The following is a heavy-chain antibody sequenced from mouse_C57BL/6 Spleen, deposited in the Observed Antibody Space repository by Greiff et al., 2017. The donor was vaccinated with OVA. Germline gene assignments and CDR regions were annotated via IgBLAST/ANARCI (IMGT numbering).Heavy chain of an antibody. V-gene: IGHV14-1*01. Sequence: VQLKQSGAELVRPGASVKLSCTASGFNIKDYYMHWVKQRPEQGLEWIGRIDPEDGDTEYAPNFQGKATMTADTSSNTAYLQLSSQTSEDTAVDYCTFLHDCDDGAFADWGQGTLVTVSA. D-gene: IGHD2-4*01. CDR1: GFNIKDYY. J-gene: IGHJ3*01. CDR2: IDPEDGDT. CDR3: TFLHDCDDGAFAD.